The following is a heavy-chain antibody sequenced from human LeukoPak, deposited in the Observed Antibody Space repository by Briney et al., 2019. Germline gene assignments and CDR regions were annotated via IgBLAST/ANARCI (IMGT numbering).Heavy chain of an antibody. Sequence: GGSLRLSCAASGFSFSSYGMHWVRQAPGKGLEWVTFIRYDGSNKYYADSVKGRFAISRDNSKNTLYLQMNSLRTEDTAVYYCAKDSSGSSWYWDYWGQGTLVTVSS. D-gene: IGHD6-13*01. CDR3: AKDSSGSSWYWDY. CDR2: IRYDGSNK. J-gene: IGHJ4*02. CDR1: GFSFSSYG. V-gene: IGHV3-30*02.